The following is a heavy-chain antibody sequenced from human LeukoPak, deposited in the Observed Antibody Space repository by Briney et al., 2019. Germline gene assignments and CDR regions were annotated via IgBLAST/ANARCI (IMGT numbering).Heavy chain of an antibody. CDR1: GFTFSIYW. CDR3: ARVRAAATDY. V-gene: IGHV3-7*01. Sequence: HPGGSLRLSCAASGFTFSIYWMSWVRQAPGKGLEWVANIKQDGSEKFYVDSVKGRFTISRDNAKSSLYLQMNSLRAEDTAVYYCARVRAAATDYWGQGTLVTVSS. D-gene: IGHD2-15*01. CDR2: IKQDGSEK. J-gene: IGHJ4*02.